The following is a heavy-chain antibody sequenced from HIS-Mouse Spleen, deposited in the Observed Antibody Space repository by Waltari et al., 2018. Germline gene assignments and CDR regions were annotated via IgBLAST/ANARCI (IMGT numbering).Heavy chain of an antibody. V-gene: IGHV4-39*07. CDR1: GGSISSSSYY. Sequence: QLQLQESGPGLVKPSETLSLTCTVPGGSISSSSYYWAWIRQPPGKGLEWIGSIYYSGSTYYNPSIKSRVTISVDTSKNQFSLKLSSVTAADTAVYYCAREIPYSSSWYDWYFDLWGRGTLVTVSS. J-gene: IGHJ2*01. D-gene: IGHD6-13*01. CDR2: IYYSGST. CDR3: AREIPYSSSWYDWYFDL.